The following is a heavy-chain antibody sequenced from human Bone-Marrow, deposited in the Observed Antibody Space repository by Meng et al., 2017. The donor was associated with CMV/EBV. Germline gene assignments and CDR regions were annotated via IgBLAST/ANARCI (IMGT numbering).Heavy chain of an antibody. CDR3: ARRGPDYYYAMDV. J-gene: IGHJ6*02. CDR1: GYTFTSFD. V-gene: IGHV1-8*01. CDR2: MNPNSGNT. Sequence: ASVKVSCKASGYTFTSFDINWVRQATGQGLEWMGWMNPNSGNTGYAQKFQGRVTMTRDTSISTAYMELSSLTSEDTAVYSCARRGPDYYYAMDVWGQGTTVTVSS.